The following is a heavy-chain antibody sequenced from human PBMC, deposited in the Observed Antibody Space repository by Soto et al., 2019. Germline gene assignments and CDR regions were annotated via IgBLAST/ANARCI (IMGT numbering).Heavy chain of an antibody. CDR3: ARGRGYSYGLDP. J-gene: IGHJ5*02. D-gene: IGHD5-18*01. Sequence: SETLSLTCTVSGGSISSYFLSWIRQPPGKGLEWIGYIYYSGSTNYNPSLKSRVTISVDTSKNQFSLKLSSVTAADTAVYYCARGRGYSYGLDPWGQGSLVTVSS. CDR2: IYYSGST. V-gene: IGHV4-59*01. CDR1: GGSISSYF.